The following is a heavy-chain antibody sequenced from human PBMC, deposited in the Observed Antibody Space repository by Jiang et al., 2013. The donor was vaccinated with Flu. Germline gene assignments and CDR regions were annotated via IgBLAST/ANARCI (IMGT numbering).Heavy chain of an antibody. CDR1: SESISSYY. D-gene: IGHD6-19*01. CDR2: VYGSGST. CDR3: ARGRLAVPNTGYWYFDL. V-gene: IGHV4-4*07. J-gene: IGHJ2*01. Sequence: LLKPSETLSLTCAVSSESISSYYWSWIRQPAGQGLEWIGRVYGSGSTNYNPSLRSRVTMSVDTSKNQSSLRLTSVTAADTAVYYCARGRLAVPNTGYWYFDLWGRGTLVTVSS.